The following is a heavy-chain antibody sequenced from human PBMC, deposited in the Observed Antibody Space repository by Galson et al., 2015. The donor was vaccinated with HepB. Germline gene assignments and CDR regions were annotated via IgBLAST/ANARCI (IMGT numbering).Heavy chain of an antibody. V-gene: IGHV3-48*03. CDR1: GFTFSSYE. J-gene: IGHJ4*02. CDR3: ARAKLGSSSSY. CDR2: ISSSGSTI. Sequence: LRLSCAASGFTFSSYEMNWVRQAPGKGLEWVSYISSSGSTIYYADSVKGRFTISRDNAKNSLYLQMNSLRAEDTAVYYCARAKLGSSSSYWGQGTLVTVSS. D-gene: IGHD6-6*01.